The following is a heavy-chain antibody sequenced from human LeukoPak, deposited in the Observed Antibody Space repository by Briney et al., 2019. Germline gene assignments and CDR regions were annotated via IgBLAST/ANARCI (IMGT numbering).Heavy chain of an antibody. Sequence: GGSLRLSCAASGFTFSNYAMNWVRQAPGKGLEWVANIKQDGSEKYYVDSVKGRFTISRDNAKNSLYLQMNSLRAEDTAVYYCARDSAGGAEDYWGQGTLVTVSS. V-gene: IGHV3-7*01. CDR2: IKQDGSEK. D-gene: IGHD3-16*01. CDR3: ARDSAGGAEDY. CDR1: GFTFSNYA. J-gene: IGHJ4*02.